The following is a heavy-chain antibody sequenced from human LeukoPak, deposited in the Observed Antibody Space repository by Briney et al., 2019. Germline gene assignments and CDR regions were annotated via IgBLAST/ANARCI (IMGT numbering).Heavy chain of an antibody. J-gene: IGHJ4*02. D-gene: IGHD5-18*01. Sequence: PGGSLRLSCAASGFTVSSNYMSWVRQAPGKGLEWVSVIYSGGSTYYADSVKGRFTISRHNSKNTLYLQMGSLRAEDMAVYYCARELGYSYGFDYWGQGTLVTASS. CDR2: IYSGGST. CDR3: ARELGYSYGFDY. V-gene: IGHV3-53*04. CDR1: GFTVSSNY.